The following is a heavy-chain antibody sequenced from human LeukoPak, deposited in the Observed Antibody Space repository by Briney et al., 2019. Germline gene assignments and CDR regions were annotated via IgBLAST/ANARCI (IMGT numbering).Heavy chain of an antibody. CDR1: GYTFNNYV. Sequence: ASVKVSCKASGYTFNNYVISWVRQAPGQGLEWMGWISAYNGNTNYAQKLQGRVTMTTDTSTSTAYMELRSLRSDDTAVYYCARGQSAAASGRYYYYYMDVWGKGTTVTVSS. J-gene: IGHJ6*03. CDR2: ISAYNGNT. CDR3: ARGQSAAASGRYYYYYMDV. D-gene: IGHD6-13*01. V-gene: IGHV1-18*01.